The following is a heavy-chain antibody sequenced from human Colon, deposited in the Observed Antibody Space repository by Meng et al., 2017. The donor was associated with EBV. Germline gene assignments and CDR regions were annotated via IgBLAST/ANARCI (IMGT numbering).Heavy chain of an antibody. J-gene: IGHJ5*02. CDR1: GGSIDSDNW. V-gene: IGHV4-4*02. D-gene: IGHD3-10*01. Sequence: QRQGSVPGRVKPSGPLSPTWAVSGGSIDSDNWWNWVRQTPGKGLEWIGEISHSGTTNYNPSLKSRVTISIDKSKNQFSLKLTSVTAADTAVYYCARDYYASGFVFDLWGQGTLVTVSS. CDR2: ISHSGTT. CDR3: ARDYYASGFVFDL.